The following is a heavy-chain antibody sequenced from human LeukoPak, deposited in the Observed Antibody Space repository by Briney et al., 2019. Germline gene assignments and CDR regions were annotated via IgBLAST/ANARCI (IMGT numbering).Heavy chain of an antibody. V-gene: IGHV3-30*02. CDR1: GFTFSSYG. CDR2: IRYDGSNK. J-gene: IGHJ3*02. D-gene: IGHD3-3*01. CDR3: AKRPDYDFWSGPTGAFDI. Sequence: GGSLRLSCAASGFTFSSYGMHWVRQAPGKGLEWVAFIRYDGSNKYYADSVKGRFTISRDNSKNALYLQMNSLRAEDTAVYYCAKRPDYDFWSGPTGAFDIWGQGTMVTVSS.